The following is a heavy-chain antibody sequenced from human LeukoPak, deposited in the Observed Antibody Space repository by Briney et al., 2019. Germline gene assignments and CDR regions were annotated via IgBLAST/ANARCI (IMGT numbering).Heavy chain of an antibody. Sequence: PGGSLRLSCAASGFPFSDYYMTWIRQAPGKGLEWISYIGSSSTYTHYADSVKGQFTISRDNAKNSLYLQMNSLRAEDTAVYYCARDKESSGWYLTPYYYGMDVWGKGTTVTVSS. V-gene: IGHV3-11*06. D-gene: IGHD6-13*01. CDR2: IGSSSTYT. CDR3: ARDKESSGWYLTPYYYGMDV. J-gene: IGHJ6*04. CDR1: GFPFSDYY.